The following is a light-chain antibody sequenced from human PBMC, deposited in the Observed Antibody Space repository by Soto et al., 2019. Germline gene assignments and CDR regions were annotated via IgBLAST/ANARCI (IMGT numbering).Light chain of an antibody. Sequence: SYELTQPPSMSVSPGQTASTTCSGDKLGDKYACWYQQKPGQSPVLVIYHNNKRPSRIPERFSGSNLGNTATLTNSGTQAMDEADYYGRAWDSSTVVFGGGTQRTVL. CDR2: HNN. CDR3: RAWDSSTVV. J-gene: IGLJ2*01. CDR1: KLGDKY. V-gene: IGLV3-1*01.